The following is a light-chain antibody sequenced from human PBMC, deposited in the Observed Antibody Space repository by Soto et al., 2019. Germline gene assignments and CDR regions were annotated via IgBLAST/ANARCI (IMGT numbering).Light chain of an antibody. V-gene: IGKV3-11*01. CDR1: QSVSSY. J-gene: IGKJ1*01. CDR3: QQRSNWPVT. CDR2: DAS. Sequence: EIVLTQSPATLSLSPGERATLSCRASQSVSSYLAWYQHRPGQAPRLLMYDASTRATGVPARFSAGGSGTDFTLTISSLEPEDFAVYYCQQRSNWPVTFGQGTKVDIK.